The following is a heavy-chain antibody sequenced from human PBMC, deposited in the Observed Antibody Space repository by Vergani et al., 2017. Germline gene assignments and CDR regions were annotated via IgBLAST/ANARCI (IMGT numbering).Heavy chain of an antibody. CDR1: GYTFTSYG. CDR3: ARLSGTIYIDY. J-gene: IGHJ4*02. V-gene: IGHV1-18*01. CDR2: ISAYNGNT. Sequence: QVQLVQSGAEVKKPGASVKVSCKASGYTFTSYGISWVRQAPGQGLEWMGWISAYNGNTNYAQKLQGRVTISVDTSKNQFSLKLSSVTAADTAVYYCARLSGTIYIDYWGQGTLVTVSS. D-gene: IGHD1-7*01.